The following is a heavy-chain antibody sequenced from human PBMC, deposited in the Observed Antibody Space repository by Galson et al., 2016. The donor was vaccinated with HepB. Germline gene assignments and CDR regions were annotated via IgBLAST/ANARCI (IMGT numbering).Heavy chain of an antibody. J-gene: IGHJ6*02. Sequence: QSGAEVKKPGESLKISCKGSGYTFNSYWIAWVRQKPGKGLEWMGVIDPVDSDTRFSPSFQGQVTISADKSITTAYLQWSTLQASDTARYYCARHGGVGPLYYFHGMDAWGQGTTVTVSS. CDR2: IDPVDSDT. V-gene: IGHV5-51*01. CDR1: GYTFNSYW. CDR3: ARHGGVGPLYYFHGMDA. D-gene: IGHD1-26*01.